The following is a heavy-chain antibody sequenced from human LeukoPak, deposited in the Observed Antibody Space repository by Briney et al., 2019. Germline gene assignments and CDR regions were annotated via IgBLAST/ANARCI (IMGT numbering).Heavy chain of an antibody. Sequence: GGSLRLSCAASGFTFSSYAMHWVRQAPGKGLEWVAVISYDGSNKYYADSVKGRFTISRDNSKNTLYPQMNSLRAEDTAVYYCARGGGSHDYGDYGHLGDYWGQGTLVTVSS. D-gene: IGHD4-17*01. CDR2: ISYDGSNK. CDR1: GFTFSSYA. J-gene: IGHJ4*02. V-gene: IGHV3-30*01. CDR3: ARGGGSHDYGDYGHLGDY.